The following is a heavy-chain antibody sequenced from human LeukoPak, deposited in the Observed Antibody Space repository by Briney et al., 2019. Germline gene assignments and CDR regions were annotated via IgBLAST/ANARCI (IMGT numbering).Heavy chain of an antibody. D-gene: IGHD6-6*01. CDR2: IYYSGGT. V-gene: IGHV4-59*08. Sequence: SETLSLTCTVSGGSISSLYWSWIRQPPGKGLEWIGSIYYSGGTNYNPSLKSRVTISVDTSKIQFSLKLSSVTAADTAVYYCARWQYTISSGWFDPWGQGTLVTVSS. CDR3: ARWQYTISSGWFDP. J-gene: IGHJ5*02. CDR1: GGSISSLY.